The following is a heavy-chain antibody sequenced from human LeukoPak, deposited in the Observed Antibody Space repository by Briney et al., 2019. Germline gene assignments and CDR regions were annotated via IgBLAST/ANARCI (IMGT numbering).Heavy chain of an antibody. Sequence: GGSLRLSCAASGFTFSSYAMHWVRQAPGKGLEWVAVISYDGSNKYYADSVKGRFTISRDNSKNTLYLQMNSLRAEDTAVYYCARDGHIVVVTARIDYLGQGTLVTVSS. D-gene: IGHD2-21*02. V-gene: IGHV3-30*01. J-gene: IGHJ4*02. CDR3: ARDGHIVVVTARIDY. CDR1: GFTFSSYA. CDR2: ISYDGSNK.